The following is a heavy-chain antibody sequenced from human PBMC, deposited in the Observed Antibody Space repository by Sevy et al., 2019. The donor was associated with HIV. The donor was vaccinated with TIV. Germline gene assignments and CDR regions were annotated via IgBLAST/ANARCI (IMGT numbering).Heavy chain of an antibody. V-gene: IGHV3-21*01. Sequence: GGSLRLSCAASGFIFNTYNMNWVRQAPGKGLEWVSSITSSSTYIYYADSVRGRFIISRDNTKNSLFLQMNSLRAEDTAVYYCARSFGSGTYWDAFDIWGRGTLVTVSS. CDR3: ARSFGSGTYWDAFDI. J-gene: IGHJ3*02. CDR1: GFIFNTYN. D-gene: IGHD3-10*01. CDR2: ITSSSTYI.